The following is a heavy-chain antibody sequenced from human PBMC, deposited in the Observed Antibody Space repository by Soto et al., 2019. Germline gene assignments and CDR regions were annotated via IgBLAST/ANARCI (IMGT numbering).Heavy chain of an antibody. CDR2: IYTSGST. CDR1: GGSISSYY. J-gene: IGHJ3*02. D-gene: IGHD6-13*01. CDR3: ARVEVQQLVPSDAFDI. V-gene: IGHV4-4*07. Sequence: PSETLSLTCTVSGGSISSYYWSWIRQPAGKGLEWIGRIYTSGSTNYNPSLKSRVTMSVDTSKNQFSLKLSSVTAADTAAYYCARVEVQQLVPSDAFDIWGQGTMVTVSS.